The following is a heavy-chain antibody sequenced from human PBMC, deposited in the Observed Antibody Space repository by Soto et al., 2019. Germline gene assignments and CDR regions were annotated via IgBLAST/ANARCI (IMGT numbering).Heavy chain of an antibody. V-gene: IGHV3-74*01. J-gene: IGHJ6*03. CDR3: ARGGLYRFYMDV. Sequence: EVQLVESGGGLVQPGGSLRLSCAASGLTFSTSWWNWFRQPPGRGLVWVSGINGDESRRNYADSVEGRFTIFRDNAKNTVYLQMNSLRDEDTAVYYCARGGLYRFYMDVWGKGTTVTVSS. CDR1: GLTFSTSW. CDR2: INGDESRR.